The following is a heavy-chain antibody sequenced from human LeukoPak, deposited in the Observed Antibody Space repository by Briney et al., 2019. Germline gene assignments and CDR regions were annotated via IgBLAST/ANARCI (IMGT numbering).Heavy chain of an antibody. CDR3: AKVALRYFDWLFPYLDY. Sequence: GGSLRLSCAASGFTFSSYAMSWVRQAPGKGLEWVSAISGSGGSTYYADSVKGRFTISRDNSKNTLYLQMNSLRAEDTAVYYCAKVALRYFDWLFPYLDYWGQGTLVTVSS. D-gene: IGHD3-9*01. J-gene: IGHJ4*02. CDR1: GFTFSSYA. CDR2: ISGSGGST. V-gene: IGHV3-23*01.